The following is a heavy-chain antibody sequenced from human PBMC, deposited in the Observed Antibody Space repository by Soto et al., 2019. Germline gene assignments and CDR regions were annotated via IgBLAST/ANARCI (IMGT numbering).Heavy chain of an antibody. Sequence: SETLSLTCTVSGGSISSSSYYWGWIRQPPGKGLEWIGSIYYSGSTYYNPSLKSRVTISVDTSKNQFSLKLSSVTAADTAVYYCARLFLDYGDPYYFDYWGQGTLVTVS. V-gene: IGHV4-39*01. D-gene: IGHD4-17*01. J-gene: IGHJ4*02. CDR3: ARLFLDYGDPYYFDY. CDR1: GGSISSSSYY. CDR2: IYYSGST.